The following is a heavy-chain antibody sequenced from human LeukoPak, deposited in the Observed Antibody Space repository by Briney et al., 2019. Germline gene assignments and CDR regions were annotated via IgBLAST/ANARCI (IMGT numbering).Heavy chain of an antibody. CDR2: IYASASGST. J-gene: IGHJ6*03. D-gene: IGHD2-2*02. CDR3: AGFPAAIRAYYYYMDV. Sequence: SETLSLTCRVSGGSITSGSYYWSWIRQTAGKGLEWIGRIYASASGSTNYNPSLKCRVTISLDTSKSQFSLKLPSVTAADTAVYYCAGFPAAIRAYYYYMDVWGKGTTVTVSS. CDR1: GGSITSGSYY. V-gene: IGHV4-61*02.